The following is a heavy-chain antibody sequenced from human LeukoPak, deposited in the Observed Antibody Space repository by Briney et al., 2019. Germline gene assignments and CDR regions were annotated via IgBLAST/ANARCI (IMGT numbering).Heavy chain of an antibody. V-gene: IGHV3-64*01. CDR2: ISSNGGST. CDR3: ARVRHFDY. CDR1: GFTFSSYP. Sequence: PGGFLRLSCAASGFTFSSYPMHWVRQAPGKGLEYVSAISSNGGSTYYAKSVRGRFTISRDNSKNTLYLQMGSLRAEDMAVYYCARVRHFDYWGQGTLVTVSS. J-gene: IGHJ4*02.